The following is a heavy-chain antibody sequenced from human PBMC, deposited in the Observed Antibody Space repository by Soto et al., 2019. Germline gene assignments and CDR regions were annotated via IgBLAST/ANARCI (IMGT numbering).Heavy chain of an antibody. CDR2: INHSGST. Sequence: QVQLQQWGAGLLKPSETLSLTCAVYGGSFSGYYWSWIRQPPGKGLEWIGEINHSGSTNYNPSLKSRVTISVDTSKNQFSLKLSSVTAADTAVYYCARGQRYFDWLLWAFNYWGKGTLVTVSS. D-gene: IGHD3-9*01. CDR3: ARGQRYFDWLLWAFNY. J-gene: IGHJ4*02. CDR1: GGSFSGYY. V-gene: IGHV4-34*01.